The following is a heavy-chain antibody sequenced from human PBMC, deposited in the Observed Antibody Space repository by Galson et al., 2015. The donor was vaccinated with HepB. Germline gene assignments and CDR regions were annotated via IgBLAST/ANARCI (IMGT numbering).Heavy chain of an antibody. V-gene: IGHV3-30*02. J-gene: IGHJ4*02. CDR2: IQYDGSSP. CDR3: ARHSGYSLGYLDY. Sequence: SLRLSCAASGFTFSSYGIHWVRQAPGKGLEWVALIQYDGSSPHYADSVKGRFTISRDNSENTLYLQMNSLRAEDTAVYYCARHSGYSLGYLDYWGQGTLVTVSS. CDR1: GFTFSSYG. D-gene: IGHD5-12*01.